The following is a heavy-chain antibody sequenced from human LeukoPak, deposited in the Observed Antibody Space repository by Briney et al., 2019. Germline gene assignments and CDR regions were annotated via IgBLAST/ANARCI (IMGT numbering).Heavy chain of an antibody. CDR1: GDSVSSNSAA. D-gene: IGHD3-22*01. V-gene: IGHV6-1*01. J-gene: IGHJ3*02. Sequence: SQTLSLTCAISGDSVSSNSAAWNWIRQSPSRGLEWLGRTYYRSKWYNDYAVSVKSRITINPDTSKNQFSLQLNSVTPEDTAVYYCARAFPYYYDSSAPFGDAFDIWGQGTMVTVSS. CDR2: TYYRSKWYN. CDR3: ARAFPYYYDSSAPFGDAFDI.